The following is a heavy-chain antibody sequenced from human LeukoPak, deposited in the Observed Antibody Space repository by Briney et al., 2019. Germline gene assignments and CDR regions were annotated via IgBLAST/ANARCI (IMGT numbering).Heavy chain of an antibody. D-gene: IGHD3-10*01. J-gene: IGHJ4*02. Sequence: GGSLRLSCVGSAFTFSSSWMTWVRQAPGKGREWVANINEDGSKKSYVDAVKGRCTSSRDNAKNSLFLQRSSLRAEDTALYYCDYRGEWGQGILVTVSS. CDR3: DYRGE. CDR1: AFTFSSSW. CDR2: INEDGSKK. V-gene: IGHV3-7*05.